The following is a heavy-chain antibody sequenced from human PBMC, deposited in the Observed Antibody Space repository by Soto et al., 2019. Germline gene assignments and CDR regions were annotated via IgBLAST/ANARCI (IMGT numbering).Heavy chain of an antibody. V-gene: IGHV1-2*04. CDR3: ARDPLGIAAADTTGMDV. J-gene: IGHJ6*02. CDR1: GYTFTGYY. Sequence: GASVKVSCKASGYTFTGYYMHWVRQAPGQGLEWMGWINPNSGGTNYAQKFQGWVTMTRDTSISTAYMELSRLRSDDTAVYYCARDPLGIAAADTTGMDVWGQGTTFTVSS. D-gene: IGHD6-13*01. CDR2: INPNSGGT.